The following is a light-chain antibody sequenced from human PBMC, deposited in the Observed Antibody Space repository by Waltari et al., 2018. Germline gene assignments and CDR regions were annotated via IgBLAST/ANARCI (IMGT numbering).Light chain of an antibody. Sequence: EIVMTQSPLSLPVSPGEPAAISCRSSQTLLHSNGNNYLDWYVQKPGQSPQLLIYLVSVRASRVSARFSGSGSRTDFTLKIRRVEAEYVGVYYCMQALDTPITFGQGTRLEIK. J-gene: IGKJ5*01. CDR2: LVS. CDR1: QTLLHSNGNNY. CDR3: MQALDTPIT. V-gene: IGKV2-28*01.